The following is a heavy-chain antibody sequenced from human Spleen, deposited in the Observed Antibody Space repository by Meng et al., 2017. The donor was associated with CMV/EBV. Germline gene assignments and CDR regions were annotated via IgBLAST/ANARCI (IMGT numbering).Heavy chain of an antibody. CDR2: VSGHGGNT. D-gene: IGHD6-13*01. CDR3: AKGLSTIAAAGGRGVFDY. J-gene: IGHJ4*02. V-gene: IGHV3-23*01. Sequence: GESLKISCVASGFTFRNYAMNWVRQAPGKGLEWVSGVSGHGGNTYYADSVKGRFTISRDNSKNTLYLQMNSLRAEDTAIYYCAKGLSTIAAAGGRGVFDYWGQGTLVTVSS. CDR1: GFTFRNYA.